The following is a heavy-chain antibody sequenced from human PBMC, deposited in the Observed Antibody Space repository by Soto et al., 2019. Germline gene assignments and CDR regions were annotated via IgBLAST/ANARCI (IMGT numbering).Heavy chain of an antibody. CDR2: ISGSGGST. J-gene: IGHJ4*02. Sequence: EVQLLESGGGLVQPGGSLRLSCAASGFTSSSYAMSWVRQAPGKGLEWVSAISGSGGSTHYADSVKGRFTISRDNSKNTLYLQMNSLRAEDTAVYYCAKDSNVEKQWPYAVDYWGQGTLVTVSS. CDR1: GFTSSSYA. CDR3: AKDSNVEKQWPYAVDY. D-gene: IGHD6-19*01. V-gene: IGHV3-23*01.